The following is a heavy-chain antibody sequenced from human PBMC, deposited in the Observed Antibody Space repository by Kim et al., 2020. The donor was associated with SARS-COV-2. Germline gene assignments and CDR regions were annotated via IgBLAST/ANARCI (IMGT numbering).Heavy chain of an antibody. J-gene: IGHJ4*02. CDR2: GTT. Sequence: GTTDYAASGKGRFTISRDDSKSIAYLQMNSLKTEDTAVYYCTRGLLFDYWGQGTLVTVSS. CDR3: TRGLLFDY. V-gene: IGHV3-49*02.